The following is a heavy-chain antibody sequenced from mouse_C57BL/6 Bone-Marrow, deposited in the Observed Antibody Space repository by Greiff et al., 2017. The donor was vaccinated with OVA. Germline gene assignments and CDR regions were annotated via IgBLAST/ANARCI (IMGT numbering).Heavy chain of an antibody. CDR2: IDPEDGDT. CDR1: GFNFTDYY. D-gene: IGHD2-12*01. CDR3: TTRRQRYFDG. J-gene: IGHJ1*03. Sequence: EVQLQQSGAELVRPGASVKLSCTASGFNFTDYYMHWVKQRPEQGLEWIGRIDPEDGDTEYAPKFQGKATMTADTSSNTAYLQLSSLTSEDYAVYYCTTRRQRYFDGGGTGTTVTVAS. V-gene: IGHV14-1*01.